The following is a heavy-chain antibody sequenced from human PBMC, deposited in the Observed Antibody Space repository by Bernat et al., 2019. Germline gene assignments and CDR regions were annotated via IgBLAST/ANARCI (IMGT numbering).Heavy chain of an antibody. D-gene: IGHD6-6*01. J-gene: IGHJ6*02. Sequence: EVQLLESGGGLVQPGGSVRLSCAASGFSFSNFAMSWVRQAPGKGLEWVSAISGSGGITYYADSVKGRFTISRDNSKNTLHLQMNNLGAEDTALYYCAKRGSTSSLDCNYGMDVWGRGATVTVSS. CDR3: AKRGSTSSLDCNYGMDV. V-gene: IGHV3-23*01. CDR2: ISGSGGIT. CDR1: GFSFSNFA.